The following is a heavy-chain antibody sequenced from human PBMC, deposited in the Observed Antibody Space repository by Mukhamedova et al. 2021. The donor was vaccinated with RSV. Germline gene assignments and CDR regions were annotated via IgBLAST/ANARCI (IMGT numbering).Heavy chain of an antibody. V-gene: IGHV3-23*01. CDR3: TRSPKYCSGGTCFSHDF. J-gene: IGHJ4*02. Sequence: GSIYYADSVKGRFTISRDNSQNTLYLQMNSQSADDTAIYYCTRSPKYCSGGTCFSHDFWGQGTQVTVSS. D-gene: IGHD2-15*01. CDR2: GSI.